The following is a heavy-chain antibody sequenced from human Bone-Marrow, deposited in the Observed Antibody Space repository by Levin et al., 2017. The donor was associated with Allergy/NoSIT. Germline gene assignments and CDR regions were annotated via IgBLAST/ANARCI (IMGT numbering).Heavy chain of an antibody. D-gene: IGHD3-3*01. J-gene: IGHJ5*02. CDR2: IDWDDDK. Sequence: TLSLTCTFSGFSLSTSGMCVSWIRQPPGKALEWLALIDWDDDKYYSTSLKTRLTISKDTSKNQVVLTMTNMDPVDTATYYCARSALDDFWSGYYYNWFDPWGQGTLVTVSS. CDR3: ARSALDDFWSGYYYNWFDP. V-gene: IGHV2-70*01. CDR1: GFSLSTSGMC.